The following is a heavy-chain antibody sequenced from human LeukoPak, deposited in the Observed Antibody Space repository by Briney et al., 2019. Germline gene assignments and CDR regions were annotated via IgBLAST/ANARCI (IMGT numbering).Heavy chain of an antibody. Sequence: GGALRLSCAASGFTFSDSYMSWIRQAPGKGLEWVSYISSSSTYTNYADSVKGRFTISRDNAKNSLYLQMNSLRVEDTAVYYCARAWSYSTGWYNYWGQGTLVTVST. V-gene: IGHV3-11*06. CDR1: GFTFSDSY. D-gene: IGHD6-19*01. J-gene: IGHJ4*02. CDR3: ARAWSYSTGWYNY. CDR2: ISSSSTYT.